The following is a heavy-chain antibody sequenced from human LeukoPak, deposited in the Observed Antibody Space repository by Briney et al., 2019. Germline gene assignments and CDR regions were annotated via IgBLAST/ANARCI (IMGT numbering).Heavy chain of an antibody. CDR3: ARGPKQWLVPFYYYYMDV. J-gene: IGHJ6*03. CDR2: IIPIFGTA. D-gene: IGHD6-19*01. V-gene: IGHV1-69*06. Sequence: ASVKVSCKASGGTFSSYAISWVRQAPGQGLEWMGGIIPIFGTANYAQKFQGRVTITADKSTSTAYMELSRLRSDDTAVYYCARGPKQWLVPFYYYYMDVWGKGTTVTVSS. CDR1: GGTFSSYA.